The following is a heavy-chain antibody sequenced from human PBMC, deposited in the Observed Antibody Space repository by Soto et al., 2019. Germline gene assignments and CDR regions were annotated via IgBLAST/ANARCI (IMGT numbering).Heavy chain of an antibody. Sequence: QVQLQESGPGLVKPSQTLSLTCTVSGGSINIGGFYWSWVRQHPGKGLEWIGYIYHSGSTYYNPSLKSRVTIPEDTSKNQFSLGRSSVTAADTAVYYCARRGFSYGGGYFDLWGRGTLVTVSS. J-gene: IGHJ2*01. CDR3: ARRGFSYGGGYFDL. V-gene: IGHV4-31*03. CDR1: GGSINIGGFY. D-gene: IGHD5-18*01. CDR2: IYHSGST.